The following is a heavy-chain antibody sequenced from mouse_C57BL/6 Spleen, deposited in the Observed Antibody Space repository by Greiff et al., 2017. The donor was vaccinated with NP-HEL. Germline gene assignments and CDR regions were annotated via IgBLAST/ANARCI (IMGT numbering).Heavy chain of an antibody. J-gene: IGHJ4*01. CDR1: GFTFSDYG. Sequence: VMLVESGGGLVKPGGSLKLSCAASGFTFSDYGMHWVRQAPEKGLEWVAYISSGSSTIYYADTVKGRFTISRDNAKNTLFLQMTSLRSEDTAMYYCARETLTGRAMDYWGQGTSVTVSS. CDR2: ISSGSSTI. D-gene: IGHD4-1*01. V-gene: IGHV5-17*01. CDR3: ARETLTGRAMDY.